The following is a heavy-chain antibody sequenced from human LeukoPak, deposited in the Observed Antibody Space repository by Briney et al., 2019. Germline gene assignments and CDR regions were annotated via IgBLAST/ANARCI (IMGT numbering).Heavy chain of an antibody. CDR3: AGQAAADAFDI. Sequence: GASVKVSCKASGGTFSSYAISWVRQAPGQGLEWMGRIIPILGIVNYAQKFQGRVTITADKSTSTAYMELSSLRSEDTAVYYCAGQAAADAFDIWGQGTMVTVSS. J-gene: IGHJ3*02. CDR1: GGTFSSYA. CDR2: IIPILGIV. D-gene: IGHD2-15*01. V-gene: IGHV1-69*04.